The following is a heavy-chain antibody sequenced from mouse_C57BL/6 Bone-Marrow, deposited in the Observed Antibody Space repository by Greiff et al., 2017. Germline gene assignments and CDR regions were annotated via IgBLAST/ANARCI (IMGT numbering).Heavy chain of an antibody. V-gene: IGHV8-8*01. J-gene: IGHJ3*01. CDR3: ARCYYGSSSWFAY. CDR1: GFSLNTFDMG. CDR2: IWWDDDK. Sequence: QVTLKVSGPGILQPSQTLSLTCSFSGFSLNTFDMGVGWIRQPSGKGLEWLAHIWWDDDKYYNPALKSRLTISKNTSKNLVFLKIANVDTADTATYYCARCYYGSSSWFAYWGQGTLVTVSA. D-gene: IGHD1-1*01.